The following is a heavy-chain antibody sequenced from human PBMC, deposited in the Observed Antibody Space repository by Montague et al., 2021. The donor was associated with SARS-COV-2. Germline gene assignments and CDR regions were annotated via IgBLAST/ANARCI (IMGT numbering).Heavy chain of an antibody. Sequence: SETLSLTCTVSGGSISSYYWSWIRQPPGKGLDWMGYSYYSGSTNYNHSLKSRVTISVDTSKNQFSLKLSPVTAADTAVYYCARRRRITIIGVGLSNCYGLDAWGQGTTVTVSS. J-gene: IGHJ6*02. V-gene: IGHV4-59*01. CDR2: SYYSGST. D-gene: IGHD3-3*01. CDR1: GGSISSYY. CDR3: ARRRRITIIGVGLSNCYGLDA.